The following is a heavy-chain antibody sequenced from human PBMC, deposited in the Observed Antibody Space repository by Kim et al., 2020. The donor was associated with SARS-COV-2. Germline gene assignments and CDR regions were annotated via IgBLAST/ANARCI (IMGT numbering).Heavy chain of an antibody. Sequence: ASVKVSCKASGYTFTNYDINWVRQATGQGLEWMGWMNPNSDNTGYAKKFQGRLTMTRSTSTNVVYMELSSLRSDDSAVYYCARGGNYDILTGYQYYFDSW. CDR1: GYTFTNYD. CDR2: MNPNSDNT. V-gene: IGHV1-8*02. J-gene: IGHJ4*01. D-gene: IGHD3-9*01. CDR3: ARGGNYDILTGYQYYFDS.